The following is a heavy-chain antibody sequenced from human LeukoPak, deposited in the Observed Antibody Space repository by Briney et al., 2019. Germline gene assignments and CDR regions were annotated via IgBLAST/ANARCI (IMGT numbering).Heavy chain of an antibody. CDR3: ATLSRAAAAAFDY. Sequence: ASVKVSFTVSGYTLTELSMHWVRQAPGKGLEWMGGFDPEDGETIYAQKFQGRVTMTEDTSTDTAYMELSSLRSEDTAVYYCATLSRAAAAAFDYWGQGTLVTVSS. CDR2: FDPEDGET. J-gene: IGHJ4*02. D-gene: IGHD6-13*01. CDR1: GYTLTELS. V-gene: IGHV1-24*01.